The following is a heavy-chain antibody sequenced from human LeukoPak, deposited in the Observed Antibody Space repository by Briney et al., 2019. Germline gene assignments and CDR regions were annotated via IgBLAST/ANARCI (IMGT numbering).Heavy chain of an antibody. V-gene: IGHV3-30-3*01. D-gene: IGHD3-3*01. CDR3: AREYYDFWSGYYTYYYYGMDV. CDR2: ISYDGSDK. J-gene: IGHJ6*02. CDR1: GFTFSSYA. Sequence: GGSLRLSCAASGFTFSSYAMHWVRQAPGRGLEWVAVISYDGSDKYYADSVKGRFTISRDNSKNTLYLQMNSLRAEDTAVYYCAREYYDFWSGYYTYYYYGMDVWGQGTTVTVSS.